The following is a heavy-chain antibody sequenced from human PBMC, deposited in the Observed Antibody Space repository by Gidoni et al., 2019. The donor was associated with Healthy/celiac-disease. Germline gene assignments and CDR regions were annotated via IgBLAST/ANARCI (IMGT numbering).Heavy chain of an antibody. V-gene: IGHV1-18*01. D-gene: IGHD3-22*01. CDR3: ARSYYYDSSGPERAFDI. CDR1: GYTFTSYG. J-gene: IGHJ3*02. Sequence: QVQLVESGAEVKKPGASVKVSCQAAGYTFTSYGISWVRQAPGHGLEWMGWISAYNGNKNYAQKLQGRVTMTTDTSTSTAYMGLRSLRSDDTAVYYCARSYYYDSSGPERAFDIWGQGTMVTVSS. CDR2: ISAYNGNK.